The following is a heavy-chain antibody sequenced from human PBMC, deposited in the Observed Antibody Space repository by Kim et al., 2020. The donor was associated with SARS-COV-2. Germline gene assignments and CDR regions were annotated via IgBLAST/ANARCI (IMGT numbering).Heavy chain of an antibody. CDR1: GFTFSDYY. D-gene: IGHD5-18*01. CDR3: ARDWGYSYGTN. Sequence: GGSLRLSCAASGFTFSDYYMSWIRQAPGKGLEWVSYISGSSNTIYYADSVKGRFTISRDNANNSLYLQMNSLRAEDTAVYYRARDWGYSYGTNWGQGTLVTVSS. V-gene: IGHV3-11*01. J-gene: IGHJ4*02. CDR2: ISGSSNTI.